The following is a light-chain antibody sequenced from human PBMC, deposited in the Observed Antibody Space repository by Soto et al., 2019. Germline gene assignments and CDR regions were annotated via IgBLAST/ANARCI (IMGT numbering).Light chain of an antibody. CDR3: SSYTSSSTTWV. J-gene: IGLJ7*01. CDR1: SSDVGGYNY. V-gene: IGLV2-14*01. CDR2: EVS. Sequence: SALTQPASVSGSPGQSITISCTGTSSDVGGYNYVSWYQQHPGKAPKLMIYEVSNRPSGVSSRFSGSKSGNTASLTISGLQAEDEADYYCSSYTSSSTTWVFGGGTQLTVL.